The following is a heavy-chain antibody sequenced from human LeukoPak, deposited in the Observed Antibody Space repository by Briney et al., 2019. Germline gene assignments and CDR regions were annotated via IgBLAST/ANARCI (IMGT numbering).Heavy chain of an antibody. CDR1: GFTVSRNY. CDR3: ARKGGAAAGTSYYYYYMDV. Sequence: GGSLRLSCAASGFTVSRNYMSWVRQAPGKGLEWVSVIYSGGRTYYADSVKGRFTISRDNSKNTLYLQMNRLRAEDTAVYYCARKGGAAAGTSYYYYYMDVWGKGTTVTISS. V-gene: IGHV3-66*01. D-gene: IGHD6-13*01. CDR2: IYSGGRT. J-gene: IGHJ6*03.